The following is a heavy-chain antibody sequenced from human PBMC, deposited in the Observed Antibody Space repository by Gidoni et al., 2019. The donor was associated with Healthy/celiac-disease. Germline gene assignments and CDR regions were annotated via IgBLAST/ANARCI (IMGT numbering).Heavy chain of an antibody. CDR1: GGSISSYY. V-gene: IGHV4-59*08. CDR2: IYYSGST. J-gene: IGHJ4*02. CDR3: ARQRGSSSTFDY. Sequence: QVQLQESGPGLVKPSETLSLTCTVSGGSISSYYWSWIRQPPGKGLEWIGYIYYSGSTNYNPYLKSRVTISVDTSKNQFSLKLSSVTAADTAVYYCARQRGSSSTFDYWGQGTLVTVSS. D-gene: IGHD6-6*01.